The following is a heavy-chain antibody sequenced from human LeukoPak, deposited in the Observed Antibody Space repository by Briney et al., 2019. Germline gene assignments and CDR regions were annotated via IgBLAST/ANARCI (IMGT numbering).Heavy chain of an antibody. D-gene: IGHD5-24*01. Sequence: PSETLSLTCTVSGGSISSYYWSWIRQPPGKGLEWIGYIYYSGSTNYNPSLKSRVTISVDTSKNQFSLKLSSVTAADTAVYYCARGGFRDGYNPYYFDYWGQGTLVTVSS. V-gene: IGHV4-59*08. CDR3: ARGGFRDGYNPYYFDY. CDR2: IYYSGST. J-gene: IGHJ4*02. CDR1: GGSISSYY.